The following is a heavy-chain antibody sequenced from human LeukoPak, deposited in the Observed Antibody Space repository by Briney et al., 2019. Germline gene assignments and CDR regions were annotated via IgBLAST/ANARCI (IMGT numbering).Heavy chain of an antibody. CDR2: ILSDGSNG. CDR3: AKDWSGPLDY. V-gene: IGHV3-30*02. Sequence: GGSLTLSCAASGFTFSSYGMHWVRQAPGKGLEWVASILSDGSNGNYAASVEGRFTISRDNSKNTLYLQMNSLRAEDTAVYYCAKDWSGPLDYWGQGTLVTVSS. CDR1: GFTFSSYG. D-gene: IGHD3/OR15-3a*01. J-gene: IGHJ4*02.